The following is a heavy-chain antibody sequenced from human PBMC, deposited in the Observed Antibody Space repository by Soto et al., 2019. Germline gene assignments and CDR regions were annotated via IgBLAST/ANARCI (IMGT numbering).Heavy chain of an antibody. CDR1: GFTFSSYW. CDR3: ARVLKSSGWDNDVFDI. Sequence: PGGSLRLSCAASGFTFSSYWMHWVRQAPGKGLVWVSRIDTYGSATRYADSVKGRFTISRDNAKNTLYLQMSTLRAEDTAVYYCARVLKSSGWDNDVFDIWGQGTMVTV. CDR2: IDTYGSAT. V-gene: IGHV3-74*01. D-gene: IGHD6-19*01. J-gene: IGHJ3*02.